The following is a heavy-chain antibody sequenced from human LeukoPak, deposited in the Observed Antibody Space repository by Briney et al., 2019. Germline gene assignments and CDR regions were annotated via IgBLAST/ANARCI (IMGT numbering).Heavy chain of an antibody. CDR1: GFTFSSYG. CDR2: ISYDGSNK. CDR3: AKDRNGAATGTTVTAYYYGMDV. J-gene: IGHJ6*02. Sequence: PGRSLRLSCAASGFTFSSYGMHWVRQAPGKGLEWVAVISYDGSNKYYADSVKGRFTISRDNSKNTLYLQMNSLRAEDTAVYYCAKDRNGAATGTTVTAYYYGMDVWGQGTTVTVSS. V-gene: IGHV3-30*18. D-gene: IGHD4-17*01.